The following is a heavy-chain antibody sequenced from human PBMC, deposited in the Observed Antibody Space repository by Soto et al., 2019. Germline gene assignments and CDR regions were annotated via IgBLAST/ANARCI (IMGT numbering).Heavy chain of an antibody. D-gene: IGHD3-22*01. J-gene: IGHJ4*02. V-gene: IGHV4-59*01. CDR1: GGSISSYY. CDR3: ARGHYYDSSGYYSG. CDR2: IYYSGST. Sequence: SETLSLTCTVSGGSISSYYWSWIRQPPGKGLEWIGYIYYSGSTNYNPSLKSRVTISVDTSKNQFSLKLSSVTAADTAVYYCARGHYYDSSGYYSGWGQGTLVTV.